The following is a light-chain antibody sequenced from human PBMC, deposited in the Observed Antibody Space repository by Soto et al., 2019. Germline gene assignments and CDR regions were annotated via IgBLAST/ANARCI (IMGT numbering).Light chain of an antibody. CDR1: QSVRSN. Sequence: EIVMTPSPATLSVSPVERATLSCRASQSVRSNLAWYQQKPGQAPRLLIYGASTRATGVPARFSGSGSGTEFTLAISSLQSEDFAVYFCQQYHDRWTFGQGTKVDIK. CDR2: GAS. J-gene: IGKJ1*01. CDR3: QQYHDRWT. V-gene: IGKV3-15*01.